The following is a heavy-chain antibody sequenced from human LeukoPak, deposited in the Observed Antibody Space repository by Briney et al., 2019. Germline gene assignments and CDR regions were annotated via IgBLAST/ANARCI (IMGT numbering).Heavy chain of an antibody. D-gene: IGHD3-22*01. J-gene: IGHJ6*03. CDR1: EFPFSSYT. V-gene: IGHV3-21*01. Sequence: GGSLRLSCAASEFPFSSYTMNWVRQAPGKGLEWVSSISTSTSYIYYADSVKGRFTISRDNAKNSLYLQMNSLRADDTAVYYCARGRSSYYYDGSGHRGYYYMDVWGKGTTVTVSS. CDR3: ARGRSSYYYDGSGHRGYYYMDV. CDR2: ISTSTSYI.